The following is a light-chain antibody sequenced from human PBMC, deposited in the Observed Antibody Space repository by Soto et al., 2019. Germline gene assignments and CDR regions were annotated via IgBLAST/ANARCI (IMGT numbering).Light chain of an antibody. CDR3: AAWDDSLRV. CDR2: DDD. CDR1: SSNIGGNS. V-gene: IGLV1-51*01. Sequence: QSVLTQPPSVSAAPGQRVTISCSGSSSNIGGNSVSWYQQLPGTAPKLLIYDDDKRPSGIPDRFSGSKSGTSASLAISGLQSEDEADYYCAAWDDSLRVFGAGTKVTVL. J-gene: IGLJ1*01.